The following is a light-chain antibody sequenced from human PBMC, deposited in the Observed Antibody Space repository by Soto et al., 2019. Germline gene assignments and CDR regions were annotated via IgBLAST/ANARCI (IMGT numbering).Light chain of an antibody. CDR2: GAS. V-gene: IGKV3-20*01. CDR3: HQYGHSPYT. Sequence: DIVLTQSPDTLSLSPGERATLPCRASQGVSTNYVAWYQQRPGQAPRLLIFGASSRATGIPDRFTGSGSGTDFTLTISRLEPDDFAVFYCHQYGHSPYTFGQGTKLEIK. J-gene: IGKJ2*01. CDR1: QGVSTNY.